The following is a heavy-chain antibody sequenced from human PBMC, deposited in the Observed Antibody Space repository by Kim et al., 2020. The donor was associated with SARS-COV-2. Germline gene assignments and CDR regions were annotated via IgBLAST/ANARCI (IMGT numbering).Heavy chain of an antibody. D-gene: IGHD6-6*01. CDR3: ATLGSSSSPTNYYYYGMDV. V-gene: IGHV1-24*01. Sequence: ASVKVSCKVSGYTLTELSMHWVRQAPGKGLEWMGGFDPEDGETIYAQKFQGRVTMTEDTTTDTAYMELSSLRSEDTAVYYCATLGSSSSPTNYYYYGMDVWGQGTTVTVSS. CDR1: GYTLTELS. CDR2: FDPEDGET. J-gene: IGHJ6*02.